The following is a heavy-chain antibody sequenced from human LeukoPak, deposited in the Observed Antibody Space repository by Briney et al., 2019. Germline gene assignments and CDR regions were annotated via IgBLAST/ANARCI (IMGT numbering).Heavy chain of an antibody. J-gene: IGHJ3*02. CDR1: GGSISSGSYY. Sequence: PSGTLSLTCTVSGGSISSGSYYWSWIRQPAGKGLEWIGRIYTSGSTNYNPSLKSRVTISVDTSKNQFSLKLSSVAAADTAVYYCAREGGNFDWLSHGAFDIWGQGTMVTVSS. CDR2: IYTSGST. D-gene: IGHD3-9*01. V-gene: IGHV4-61*02. CDR3: AREGGNFDWLSHGAFDI.